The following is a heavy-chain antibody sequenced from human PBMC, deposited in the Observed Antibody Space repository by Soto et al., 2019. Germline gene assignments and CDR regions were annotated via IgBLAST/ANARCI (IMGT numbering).Heavy chain of an antibody. J-gene: IGHJ4*02. V-gene: IGHV3-21*01. Sequence: GGSLRLSCAASGFTFSSYSMNLVRQAPGKGLEWVSSISSSSSYIYYADSVKGRFTISRDNAKNSLYLQMNSLRAEDTAVHYCARVPRAARYFDYWGQGSLVTVSS. CDR3: ARVPRAARYFDY. CDR1: GFTFSSYS. CDR2: ISSSSSYI. D-gene: IGHD6-6*01.